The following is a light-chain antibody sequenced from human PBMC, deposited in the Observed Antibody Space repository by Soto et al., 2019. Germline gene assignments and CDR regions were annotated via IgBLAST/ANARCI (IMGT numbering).Light chain of an antibody. Sequence: EIVLPQSPGTLSLSPGERATLSCRASQSVSSSYLAWYQLKPGQAPRLLRYGASSRATGIPDRISGRGAGTDFTLTISRLEPEDFAVYYCHQYGSSPATFGQGTKVDIK. CDR3: HQYGSSPAT. V-gene: IGKV3-20*01. CDR1: QSVSSSY. J-gene: IGKJ1*01. CDR2: GAS.